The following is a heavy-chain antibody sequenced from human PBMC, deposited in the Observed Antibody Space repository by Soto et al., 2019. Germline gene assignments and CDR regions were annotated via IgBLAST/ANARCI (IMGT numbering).Heavy chain of an antibody. CDR1: GYSFTSYW. CDR3: ARKGNRYSSSSEVNGMDV. Sequence: PGEYLKISCKGSGYSFTSYWISWVRQMPGKGLEWMGRIDPSDSYTNYSPSFQGHVTISADKSISTAYLQWSSLKASDTAMYYCARKGNRYSSSSEVNGMDVWGQGTTVTVSS. CDR2: IDPSDSYT. V-gene: IGHV5-10-1*01. D-gene: IGHD6-6*01. J-gene: IGHJ6*02.